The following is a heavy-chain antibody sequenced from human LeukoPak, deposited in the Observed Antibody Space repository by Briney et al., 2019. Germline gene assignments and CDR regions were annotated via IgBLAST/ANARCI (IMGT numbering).Heavy chain of an antibody. CDR2: ISSSSSYI. Sequence: PGGSLRLSCAVSGFTFSNYNMNWVRQAPGKGLEWVSSISSSSSYIYYADSVKGRFTISRDNAKNSLYLQMNSLRAEDTAVYYCARDNYGSGSYYFDYWGQGTLVTVSS. V-gene: IGHV3-21*01. CDR1: GFTFSNYN. J-gene: IGHJ4*02. CDR3: ARDNYGSGSYYFDY. D-gene: IGHD3-10*01.